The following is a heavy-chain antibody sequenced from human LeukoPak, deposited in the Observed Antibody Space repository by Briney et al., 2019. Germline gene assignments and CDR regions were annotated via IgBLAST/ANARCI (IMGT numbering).Heavy chain of an antibody. V-gene: IGHV3-33*01. CDR3: ARVRAYCSSTSCYALDY. CDR1: GFTFSSYG. J-gene: IGHJ4*02. D-gene: IGHD2-2*01. CDR2: IWYDGSNK. Sequence: GGSLRLSCAASGFTFSSYGMHWVRQAPGKGLEWEAVIWYDGSNKYYADSVKGRFTISRDNSKNTLYLQMNSLRAEDTAVYYCARVRAYCSSTSCYALDYWGQGTLVTVSS.